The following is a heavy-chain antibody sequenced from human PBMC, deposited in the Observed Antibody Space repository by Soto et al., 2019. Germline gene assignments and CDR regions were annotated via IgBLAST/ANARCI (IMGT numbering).Heavy chain of an antibody. CDR3: VRDLHEPLATDALRVAN. CDR2: SRDKAQGYST. Sequence: GGSLRLSCAGSGFTLSDHYIDWVRQAPGKGLEWVGRSRDKAQGYSTAYAASVKGRFTTSRDESKNSVYLQMNSLKTEDTAVYYCVRDLHEPLATDALRVANWGQGTQVTVS. CDR1: GFTLSDHY. D-gene: IGHD2-15*01. J-gene: IGHJ4*02. V-gene: IGHV3-72*01.